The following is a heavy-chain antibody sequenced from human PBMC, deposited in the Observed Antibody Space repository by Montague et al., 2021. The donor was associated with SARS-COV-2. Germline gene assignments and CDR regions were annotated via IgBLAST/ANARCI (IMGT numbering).Heavy chain of an antibody. J-gene: IGHJ4*02. Sequence: SLRLSCAASGFYFSYAMHWVRQAPGKGLEWVALISNDGSNKHYADSVKGRFTISRDNSKSTLYLQMNSLRTEDTAVYYCARESGSFHDGGYFDYWGQGSLVNVSS. D-gene: IGHD1-26*01. CDR1: GFYFSYA. CDR2: ISNDGSNK. CDR3: ARESGSFHDGGYFDY. V-gene: IGHV3-30*04.